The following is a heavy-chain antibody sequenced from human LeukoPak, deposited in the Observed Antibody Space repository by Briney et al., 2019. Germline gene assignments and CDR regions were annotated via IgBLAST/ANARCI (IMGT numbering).Heavy chain of an antibody. CDR2: IYYSGST. CDR1: GGSISSYY. J-gene: IGHJ4*02. D-gene: IGHD3-10*01. Sequence: SETLSLTCTVSGGSISSYYWSWNRQPPGKGLEWIGYIYYSGSTNYNPSLKGRVTISVDTSKNQFSLKLSSVTAADTAVYYCARGPRSPRLLWFGELSPVYFDYWGQGTLVTVSS. CDR3: ARGPRSPRLLWFGELSPVYFDY. V-gene: IGHV4-59*01.